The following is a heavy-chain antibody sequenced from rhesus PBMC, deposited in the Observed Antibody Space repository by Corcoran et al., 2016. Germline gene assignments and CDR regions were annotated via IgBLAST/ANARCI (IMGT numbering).Heavy chain of an antibody. CDR1: GFTFRSYG. Sequence: EVQLVESGGGLVQPGGSLRLSCAASGFTFRSYGMSWVRQAPGKGLGWVSYIINGAGSTYYASSVKGRFTISRANSKNTLSLQMNSLRAEDTAVYYCAKGDSSFFDYWGQGVLVTVSS. J-gene: IGHJ4*01. CDR2: YIINGAGST. D-gene: IGHD6-13*01. V-gene: IGHV3S5*01. CDR3: AKGDSSFFDY.